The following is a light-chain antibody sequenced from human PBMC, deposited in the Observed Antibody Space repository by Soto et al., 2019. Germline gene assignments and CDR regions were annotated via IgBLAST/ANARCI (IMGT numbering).Light chain of an antibody. Sequence: LSVGTLSLYKGERATLSCRASQSVTSTFLAWYQQKPGQAPRLLIYSVSRRATGIPDRFSGSGSGTDFTLTISRLEPEDFAVYFCQQRSDWPPTFGQGTRLEI. CDR2: SVS. J-gene: IGKJ5*01. CDR1: QSVTSTF. V-gene: IGKV3D-20*02. CDR3: QQRSDWPPT.